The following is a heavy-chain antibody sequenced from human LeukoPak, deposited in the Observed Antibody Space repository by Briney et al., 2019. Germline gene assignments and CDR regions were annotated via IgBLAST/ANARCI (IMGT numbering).Heavy chain of an antibody. D-gene: IGHD3-22*01. CDR3: TEFYFDRSGYADY. V-gene: IGHV4-39*01. CDR1: GGSISSSSFY. J-gene: IGHJ4*02. Sequence: SETLSLTCTVSGGSISSSSFYWGWIRQPPGKGLEWIGSIYYRGSTYYNPSLKSRVTISVDMSENQVSLKLRSVTAADTAVYYCTEFYFDRSGYADYWGQGTLVTISS. CDR2: IYYRGST.